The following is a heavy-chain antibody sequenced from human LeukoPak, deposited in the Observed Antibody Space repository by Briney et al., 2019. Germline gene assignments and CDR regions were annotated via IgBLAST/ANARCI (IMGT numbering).Heavy chain of an antibody. CDR2: IYYSGST. CDR3: ARLKGYSSGWYPSYYFDY. V-gene: IGHV4-59*08. D-gene: IGHD6-19*01. CDR1: GGSISSYY. J-gene: IGHJ4*02. Sequence: PSETLSLTCTVSGGSISSYYWSWIRQPPGKGLEWIGYIYYSGSTNYNSSLKSRVTISVGTSENQFSLKLSSVTAADTAVYYCARLKGYSSGWYPSYYFDYWGQGTLVTVSS.